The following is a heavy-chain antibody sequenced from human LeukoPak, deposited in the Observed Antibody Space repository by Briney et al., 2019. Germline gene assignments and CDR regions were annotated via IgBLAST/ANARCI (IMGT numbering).Heavy chain of an antibody. D-gene: IGHD3-22*01. Sequence: SETLSLTCTISGGSVSDYYWSWIRQPPGKGLEWIGYIYYSGSTNYNPSLKSRVTISVDTSKNQFSLKLSSVTAADTAVYYCARSHYYDSSGYVDWGQGTLVTVSS. V-gene: IGHV4-59*02. CDR2: IYYSGST. J-gene: IGHJ4*02. CDR3: ARSHYYDSSGYVD. CDR1: GGSVSDYY.